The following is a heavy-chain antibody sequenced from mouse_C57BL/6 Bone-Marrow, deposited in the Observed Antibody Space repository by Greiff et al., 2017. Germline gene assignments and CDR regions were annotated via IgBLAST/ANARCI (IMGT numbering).Heavy chain of an antibody. J-gene: IGHJ2*01. Sequence: VQLQQSGPELVKPGASVKISCKASGYTFTDYYMNWVKQSHGKSLEWIGDINPNNGGTSYNQKFKGKATLTVDKSSSTAYMELRSLTAEDSAVYYWARVRLRPYYFDYWGQGTTLTVSS. CDR3: ARVRLRPYYFDY. D-gene: IGHD2-2*01. V-gene: IGHV1-26*01. CDR1: GYTFTDYY. CDR2: INPNNGGT.